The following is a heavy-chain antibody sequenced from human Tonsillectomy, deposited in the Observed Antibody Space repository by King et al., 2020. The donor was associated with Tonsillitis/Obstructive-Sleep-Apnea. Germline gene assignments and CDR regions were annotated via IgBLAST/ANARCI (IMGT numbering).Heavy chain of an antibody. V-gene: IGHV3-33*01. Sequence: VQLVESGGGVVQPGRSLRLSCAASGFSFSKCGMNWVRQAPGKGLEWVALIWYDGSNKYYADSVKGRFTISRDNSKNTLYLQMNSLRAEDTALYYCASSLCGGHCYRDYWGQGTLVTVSS. CDR1: GFSFSKCG. CDR2: IWYDGSNK. CDR3: ASSLCGGHCYRDY. J-gene: IGHJ4*02. D-gene: IGHD2-21*02.